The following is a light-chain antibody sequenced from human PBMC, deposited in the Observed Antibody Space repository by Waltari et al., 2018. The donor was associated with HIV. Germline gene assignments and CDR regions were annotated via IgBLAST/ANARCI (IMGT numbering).Light chain of an antibody. V-gene: IGLV2-23*01. CDR1: SSDVGSYNL. J-gene: IGLJ2*01. CDR3: CSYAVRSTLV. CDR2: EGS. Sequence: QSALTQPASVSGSPGQSITISCTGTSSDVGSYNLVSWYQQPPGKAPKLIMYEGSTRRSVVSNLFSGFKSGNTASLTISGFHAEDVADDYCCSYAVRSTLVFGGGTKLTVL.